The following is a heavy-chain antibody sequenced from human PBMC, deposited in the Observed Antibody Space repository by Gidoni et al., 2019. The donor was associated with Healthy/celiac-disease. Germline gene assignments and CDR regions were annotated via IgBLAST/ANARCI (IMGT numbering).Heavy chain of an antibody. CDR3: ARDGSIVGAHPYFDY. CDR2: ISSSSSYI. D-gene: IGHD1-26*01. J-gene: IGHJ4*02. CDR1: GFTFSSYS. V-gene: IGHV3-21*06. Sequence: EVQLVESGGGLVKPGGSLRLSCAASGFTFSSYSMNWVRQAPGKGLEWVSSISSSSSYIYYADSVKGRFTISRDNAKNSLYLQMNSLRAEDTAVYYCARDGSIVGAHPYFDYWGQGTLVTVSS.